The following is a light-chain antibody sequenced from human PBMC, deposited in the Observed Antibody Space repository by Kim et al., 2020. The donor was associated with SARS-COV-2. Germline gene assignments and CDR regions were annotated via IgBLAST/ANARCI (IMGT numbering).Light chain of an antibody. J-gene: IGLJ3*02. Sequence: QAGLTQPPSVSKDLGQTAILTCTGNSNNVGNQGAAWLQQHQGHPPKLLFYRDNNRPSGISERLSASRSGNTAFLTITGLQPEDEADYYCSAWDSSLSAQVFGGGTQRTVL. CDR1: SNNVGNQG. CDR2: RDN. CDR3: SAWDSSLSAQV. V-gene: IGLV10-54*01.